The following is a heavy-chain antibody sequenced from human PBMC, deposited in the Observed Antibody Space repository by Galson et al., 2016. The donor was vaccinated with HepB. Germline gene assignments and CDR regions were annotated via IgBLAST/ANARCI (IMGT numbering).Heavy chain of an antibody. V-gene: IGHV4-4*02. CDR3: ASWSCSGGTCYTSDY. CDR2: IYHTGSV. Sequence: SETLSLTCAVSGGSISNNNWWSWVRQAPGKGLEWIGDIYHTGSVNCNPSLKSRVIISLDKSKNQFALQLSSVTAADTAVYYCASWSCSGGTCYTSDYWGQGTLVTVSS. J-gene: IGHJ4*02. D-gene: IGHD2-15*01. CDR1: GGSISNNNW.